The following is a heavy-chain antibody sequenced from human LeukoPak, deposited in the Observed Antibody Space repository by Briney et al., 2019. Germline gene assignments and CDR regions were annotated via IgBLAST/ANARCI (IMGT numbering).Heavy chain of an antibody. J-gene: IGHJ4*02. D-gene: IGHD3-22*01. Sequence: SETLSLTCTVSGGSISSHYWSWIRQPAGKGLEWIGRIYTSGSTNYNPSLKSRVTMSVDTSKNQFSLKLSSVTAADTAVYYCARDHYYYDSSGYLPLDYWGQGTLVTVSS. CDR3: ARDHYYYDSSGYLPLDY. CDR1: GGSISSHY. CDR2: IYTSGST. V-gene: IGHV4-4*07.